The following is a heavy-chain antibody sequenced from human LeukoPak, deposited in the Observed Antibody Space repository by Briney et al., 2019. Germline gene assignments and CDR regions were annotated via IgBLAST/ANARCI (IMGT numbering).Heavy chain of an antibody. CDR1: GGSISSNNY. CDR3: ARTAYCGGDCYSVYFDY. D-gene: IGHD2-21*02. CDR2: IYDTGYA. V-gene: IGHV4-31*03. J-gene: IGHJ4*02. Sequence: PSETLSLTCIVSGGSISSNNYWHWIRQHPGKGLEWLGYIYDTGYAYYNPSLRSRLTISVDTSQNHFSLKLSSVTAADTAVYYCARTAYCGGDCYSVYFDYWGQGTLVTVSS.